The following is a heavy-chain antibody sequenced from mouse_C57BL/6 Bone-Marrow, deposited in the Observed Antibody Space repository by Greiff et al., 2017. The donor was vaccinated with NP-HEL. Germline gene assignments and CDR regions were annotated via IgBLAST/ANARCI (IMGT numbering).Heavy chain of an antibody. Sequence: EVQLVESGGGLVQPGGSLKLSCAASGFTFSDYYMYWVRQTPEKRLEWVAYISNGGGSTYYPDTVKGRFTISRDNAKNTLYLQMSRLKSEDTAMYYCARQGYGSSCFDYWGQGTTLTVSS. CDR1: GFTFSDYY. CDR3: ARQGYGSSCFDY. CDR2: ISNGGGST. D-gene: IGHD1-1*01. J-gene: IGHJ2*01. V-gene: IGHV5-12*01.